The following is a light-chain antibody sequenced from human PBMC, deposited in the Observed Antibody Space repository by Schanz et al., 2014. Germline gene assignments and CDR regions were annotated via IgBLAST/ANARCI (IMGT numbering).Light chain of an antibody. J-gene: IGKJ4*01. CDR2: GAS. V-gene: IGKV3-20*01. CDR3: QQYYSSPQIS. CDR1: QSVTSSY. Sequence: EIVLTQSPATLSLSPGERATLSCRASQSVTSSYLAWYQQKPGQAPRLLIYGASSRATGIPDRFSGSGSGTDFTLTITRLEPEDFAVYYCQQYYSSPQISFGGGTKVEIK.